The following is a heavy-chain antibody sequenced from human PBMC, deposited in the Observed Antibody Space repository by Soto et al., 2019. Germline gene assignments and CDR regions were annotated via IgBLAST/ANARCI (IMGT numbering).Heavy chain of an antibody. J-gene: IGHJ4*02. V-gene: IGHV3-23*01. CDR2: ISGSGSGT. Sequence: EVQLLQSGGGLVQPGGSLRLSCAASGFTFSSYSIYWVRQAPGKGLEWVSGISGSGSGTYYADSVKGRFTISRDNSKNTLYLQMNSLRAEDTAVYYCVKGSSGYYDTFDYWGQGTLVTVSS. CDR1: GFTFSSYS. CDR3: VKGSSGYYDTFDY. D-gene: IGHD3-22*01.